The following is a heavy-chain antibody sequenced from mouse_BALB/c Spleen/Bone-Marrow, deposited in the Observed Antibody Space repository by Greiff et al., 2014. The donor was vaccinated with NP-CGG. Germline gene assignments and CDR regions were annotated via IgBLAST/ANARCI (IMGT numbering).Heavy chain of an antibody. CDR2: IRNKANGYIT. J-gene: IGHJ1*01. Sequence: EVKLMESGGGLVQPGGSLRLSCATSGFTFTDYYMSWVRQPPGKALEWLGFIRNKANGYITEYSASVKGRFTISRDNSQSILYLQMNTLRAEDSATYYCARDKNYGSYWYFDVWGAGTTVTVSS. CDR1: GFTFTDYY. D-gene: IGHD2-1*01. V-gene: IGHV7-3*02. CDR3: ARDKNYGSYWYFDV.